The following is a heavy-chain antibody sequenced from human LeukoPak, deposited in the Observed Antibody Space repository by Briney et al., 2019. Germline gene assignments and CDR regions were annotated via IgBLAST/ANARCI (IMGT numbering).Heavy chain of an antibody. D-gene: IGHD4-17*01. V-gene: IGHV6-1*01. J-gene: IGHJ6*02. CDR2: TCYRSKWYY. Sequence: SQTLSLTCAISGDSVSSNSVAWNWIRQSPSRGLEWLGRTCYRSKWYYDYAVSAKSRITINPDTSKNQFFLQLNSVTPEDTAVYYCARDLTVSGPTDGMDVWGQGTTVTVSS. CDR3: ARDLTVSGPTDGMDV. CDR1: GDSVSSNSVA.